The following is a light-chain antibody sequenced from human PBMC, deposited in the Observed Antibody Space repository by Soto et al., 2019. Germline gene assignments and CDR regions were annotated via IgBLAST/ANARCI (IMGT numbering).Light chain of an antibody. J-gene: IGLJ1*01. V-gene: IGLV3-1*01. CDR1: KLGDKY. CDR3: QAWDSSHYV. Sequence: SYELTQPPSVSVSPGQTASITCSGDKLGDKYACWYQQKPGQSPVLVIYQDSKRPSGIAERFYGSNSGNTATLTISGTQAMDEADYYCQAWDSSHYVFGNGTKLTVL. CDR2: QDS.